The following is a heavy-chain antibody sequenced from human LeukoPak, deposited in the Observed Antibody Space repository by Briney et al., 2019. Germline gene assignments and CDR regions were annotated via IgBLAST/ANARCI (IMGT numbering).Heavy chain of an antibody. CDR3: ARGTAWGYYGSGSYYY. CDR1: GGSFSGYY. D-gene: IGHD3-10*01. Sequence: PSETLSLTCAVYGGSFSGYYWSWIRQPPGKGLEWIGEINRSGSTNYNPSLKSRVTISVDTPKNQFSLKLSSVTAADTAVYYCARGTAWGYYGSGSYYYWGQGTLVTVSS. V-gene: IGHV4-34*01. J-gene: IGHJ4*02. CDR2: INRSGST.